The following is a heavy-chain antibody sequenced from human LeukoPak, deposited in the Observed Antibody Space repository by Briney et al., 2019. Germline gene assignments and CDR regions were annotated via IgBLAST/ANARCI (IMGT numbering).Heavy chain of an antibody. D-gene: IGHD3-16*01. J-gene: IGHJ6*02. V-gene: IGHV3-7*03. CDR3: ARGGGLDV. CDR2: INHNGNVN. CDR1: GFTFSSYA. Sequence: GGSLRLSCAASGFTFSSYAMNWARQAPGKGLEWVASINHNGNVNYYVDSVKGRFTISRDNAKNSLYPQMSNLRAEDTAVYFCARGGGLDVWGQGATVTVSS.